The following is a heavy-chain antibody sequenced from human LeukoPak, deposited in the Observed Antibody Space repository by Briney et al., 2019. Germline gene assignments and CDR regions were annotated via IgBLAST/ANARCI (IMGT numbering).Heavy chain of an antibody. CDR3: ATQDSSHY. V-gene: IGHV4-39*01. CDR2: IRYSESA. Sequence: PSETLSLTCTVSGDSVSSTNYYWGWIRQPPGRGLEWIASIRYSESAYYSRSLKSRATISVDTSKNQFSLRLRSLTATDTAVYYCATQDSSHYWGQGTLVTVSS. J-gene: IGHJ4*02. CDR1: GDSVSSTNYY. D-gene: IGHD3-22*01.